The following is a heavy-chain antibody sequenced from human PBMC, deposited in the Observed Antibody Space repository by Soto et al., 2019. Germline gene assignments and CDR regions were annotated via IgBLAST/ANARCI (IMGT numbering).Heavy chain of an antibody. D-gene: IGHD5-12*01. J-gene: IGHJ4*02. V-gene: IGHV4-39*01. CDR1: GDSISSSGYY. CDR3: ARHVSVSGFEYYFDQ. CDR2: IDYSGST. Sequence: QLHMQESGPGPVKPSETLSLTCTVSGDSISSSGYYWAWIRQPPGKGLEWIGNIDYSGSTYYNPSLKSRVAFSVDTSKNQFSLKVTSVTAADTAVYYGARHVSVSGFEYYFDQWGQGTLVTVSS.